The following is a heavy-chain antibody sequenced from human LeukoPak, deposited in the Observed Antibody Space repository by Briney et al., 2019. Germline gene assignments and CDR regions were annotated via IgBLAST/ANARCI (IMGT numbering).Heavy chain of an antibody. CDR3: ARAKVRLGSSGWWSYAFDI. J-gene: IGHJ3*02. V-gene: IGHV4-34*01. CDR2: INHSGST. CDR1: GGSFSGYY. Sequence: SETLSLTCAVYGGSFSGYYWSWIRQPPGKGLEWIGEINHSGSTNYNPSLKSRVTISVDTSKNQFSLKLSSVTAADTAVYYCARAKVRLGSSGWWSYAFDIWGQGTMVTVSS. D-gene: IGHD6-19*01.